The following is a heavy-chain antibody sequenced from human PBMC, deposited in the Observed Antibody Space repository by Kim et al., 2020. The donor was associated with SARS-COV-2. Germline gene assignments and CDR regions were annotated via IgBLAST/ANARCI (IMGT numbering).Heavy chain of an antibody. D-gene: IGHD2-15*01. V-gene: IGHV5-10-1*01. CDR2: IDPSDSYT. J-gene: IGHJ6*02. CDR3: ARHKPPYCSGGSCFLYYYYGMDV. CDR1: GYSFTSYW. Sequence: GESLKISCKGSGYSFTSYWISWVRQMPGKGLEWMGRIDPSDSYTNYSPSFQGHVTISADKSISTAYLQWSSLKASDTAMYYCARHKPPYCSGGSCFLYYYYGMDVWGQGTTVTVSS.